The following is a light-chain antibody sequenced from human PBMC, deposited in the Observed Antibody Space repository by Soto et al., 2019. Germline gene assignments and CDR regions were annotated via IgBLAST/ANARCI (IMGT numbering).Light chain of an antibody. J-gene: IGKJ5*01. CDR2: DTS. Sequence: IELERAPGTLSLYPGKSATVSSRVSQSVSRYLAWYQQKPGQAPRLLIYDTSNRATGFFARFSGSESGTEWPLTICSLDPEDFGVYYCQQRQYWPPIGFGQGTRLEIK. CDR1: QSVSRY. CDR3: QQRQYWPPIG. V-gene: IGKV3-11*01.